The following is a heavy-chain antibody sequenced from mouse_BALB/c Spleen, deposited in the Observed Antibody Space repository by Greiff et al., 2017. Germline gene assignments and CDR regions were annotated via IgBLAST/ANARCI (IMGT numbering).Heavy chain of an antibody. Sequence: QVQLKESAAELARPGASVKISCKASGYAFSSYWMNWVKQRPGQGLEWIGQIYPGDGDTNYNGKFKGKATLTADKSSSTAYMQLSSLTSEDSAVYFCAPIYYGNFSWFAYWGQGTLVTVSA. D-gene: IGHD2-1*01. CDR1: GYAFSSYW. CDR2: IYPGDGDT. V-gene: IGHV1-80*01. CDR3: APIYYGNFSWFAY. J-gene: IGHJ3*01.